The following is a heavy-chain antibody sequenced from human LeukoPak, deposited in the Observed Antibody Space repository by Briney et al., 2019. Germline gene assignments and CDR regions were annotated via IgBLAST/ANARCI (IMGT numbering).Heavy chain of an antibody. J-gene: IGHJ4*02. D-gene: IGHD1-1*01. CDR2: ISGSGGST. V-gene: IGHV3-23*01. CDR3: AKDPIDDNLPDY. Sequence: GGSLRLSCAASGFPFSNVAMSWVRQAPGKGLEWVSAISGSGGSTYYADSVKGRFTISRDNSKNTLYLQMNSLRAEDTAVYYCAKDPIDDNLPDYWGQGTLVTVSS. CDR1: GFPFSNVA.